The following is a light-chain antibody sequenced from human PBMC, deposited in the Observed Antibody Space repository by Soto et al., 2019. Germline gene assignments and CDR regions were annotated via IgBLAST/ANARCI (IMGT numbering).Light chain of an antibody. CDR1: QSVSSN. J-gene: IGKJ1*01. CDR3: QQRSNWPPTWT. V-gene: IGKV3-15*01. CDR2: GAS. Sequence: EIVMTQSPAPLSVSPGERATLSCRAIQSVSSNLAWYQQTPGQPPRLLIYGASTRATGIPARFSGSGSGTDFTLTISSLEPEDFAVYYCQQRSNWPPTWTFGQGTKVDIK.